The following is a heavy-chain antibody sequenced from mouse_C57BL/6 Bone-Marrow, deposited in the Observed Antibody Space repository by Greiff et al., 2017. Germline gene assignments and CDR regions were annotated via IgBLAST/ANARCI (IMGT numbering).Heavy chain of an antibody. CDR2: ISSGSSTI. J-gene: IGHJ3*01. Sequence: EVHLVESGGGLVKPGGSLKLSCAASGFTFSDYGMHWVRQAPEKGLEWVAYISSGSSTIYYADTVKGRFTISRDNAKNTLFLQRTSLRSEDTAMYYCASQLTSWFAYWGQGTLVTVSA. CDR1: GFTFSDYG. D-gene: IGHD3-3*01. V-gene: IGHV5-17*01. CDR3: ASQLTSWFAY.